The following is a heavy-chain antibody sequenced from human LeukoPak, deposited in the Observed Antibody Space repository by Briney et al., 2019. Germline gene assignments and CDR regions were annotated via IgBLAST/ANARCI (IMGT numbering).Heavy chain of an antibody. CDR3: ARTPRGGMQGGPHDYDFWSGSDY. CDR1: GYTFTSYG. J-gene: IGHJ4*02. Sequence: ASVKVSCKASGYTFTSYGISWVRQAPGQGLEWMGWISAYNGNTNYAQKLQGRVTMTTDTSTSTAYMELRSLRSDDTDVYYCARTPRGGMQGGPHDYDFWSGSDYWGQGTLVTVSS. V-gene: IGHV1-18*01. D-gene: IGHD3-3*01. CDR2: ISAYNGNT.